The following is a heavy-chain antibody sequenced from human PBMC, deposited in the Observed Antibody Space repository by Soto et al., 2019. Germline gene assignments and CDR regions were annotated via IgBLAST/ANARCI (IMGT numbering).Heavy chain of an antibody. V-gene: IGHV1-69*13. D-gene: IGHD3-22*01. CDR1: GGTFSSYA. Sequence: SVKVSCKASGGTFSSYAISWVLQAPGQGLEWMGGIIPIFGTANYAQKFQGRVTITADESTSTAYMELSSLRSEDTAVYYCARDVAYYYDSSGYLWGGDAFDIWGQGTMVTVSS. CDR2: IIPIFGTA. CDR3: ARDVAYYYDSSGYLWGGDAFDI. J-gene: IGHJ3*02.